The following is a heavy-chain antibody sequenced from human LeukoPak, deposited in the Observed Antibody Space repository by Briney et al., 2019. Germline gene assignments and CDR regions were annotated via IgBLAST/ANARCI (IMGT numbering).Heavy chain of an antibody. V-gene: IGHV3-7*04. CDR3: ARGGYRYEY. CDR2: IKEDGSEKK. J-gene: IGHJ4*02. Sequence: PGGSLRLSCAGSGFTFSSYWMSWVRQAPGKGLEWVANIKEDGSEKKYYEDSVKGRFTISRDNTKKSLYLQMNSLRAEDTAMYYCARGGYRYEYWGQGTLVTVSS. CDR1: GFTFSSYW. D-gene: IGHD5-12*01.